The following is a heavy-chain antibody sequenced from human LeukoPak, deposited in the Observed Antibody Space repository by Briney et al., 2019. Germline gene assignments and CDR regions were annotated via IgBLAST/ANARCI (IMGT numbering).Heavy chain of an antibody. Sequence: PSETLSLTCTVSGGSISSYYWGWIRQPPGKGLEWIGSIYYSGSTYYNPSLKSRVTISVDTSKNQFSLKLSSVTAADTAVYYCARAILAAAGTVLDYWGQGTLVTVSS. J-gene: IGHJ4*02. CDR3: ARAILAAAGTVLDY. V-gene: IGHV4-39*01. CDR1: GGSISSYY. CDR2: IYYSGST. D-gene: IGHD6-13*01.